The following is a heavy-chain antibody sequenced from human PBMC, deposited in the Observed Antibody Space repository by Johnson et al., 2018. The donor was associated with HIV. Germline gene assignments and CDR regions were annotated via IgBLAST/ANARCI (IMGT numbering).Heavy chain of an antibody. Sequence: QVQLVESGGGLVQPGGSLRLSCAASGITVSSNYMSWVRPAPGKGLEWVAVIWSDGSNNYYADSVKGRFTISRDNSKNTLYLQMSSLRAEDTAVYYCARGRERGMFDIWGQGTMVTVSS. CDR2: IWSDGSNN. J-gene: IGHJ3*02. CDR3: ARGRERGMFDI. CDR1: GITVSSNY. V-gene: IGHV3-33*08. D-gene: IGHD5-24*01.